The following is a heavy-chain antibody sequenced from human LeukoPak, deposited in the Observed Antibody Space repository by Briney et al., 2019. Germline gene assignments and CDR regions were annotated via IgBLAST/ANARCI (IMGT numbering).Heavy chain of an antibody. CDR1: GFTFSTYG. CDR2: IRYDGRNK. V-gene: IGHV3-30*02. CDR3: AKEIWPTVTTPGHTHFDY. J-gene: IGHJ4*02. Sequence: GGSLRLSCAASGFTFSTYGMHWVRQAPGKGLEWVAFIRYDGRNKYYADSVKGRFTITRDNSKNTLCLQMNSLRAEDTAVYYCAKEIWPTVTTPGHTHFDYWGQGTLVTVSS. D-gene: IGHD4-17*01.